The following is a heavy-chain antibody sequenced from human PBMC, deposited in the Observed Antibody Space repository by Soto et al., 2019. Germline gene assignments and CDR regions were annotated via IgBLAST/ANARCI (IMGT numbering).Heavy chain of an antibody. Sequence: EASVKVSCKASGGTFSSYAINWVRQAPGQGLEWMGGIIPIFGTANYAQKFQGRVAITADESTSTAYMELSSLRSEDTAVYYCARDLALNYFYYGMDVWGQGTTVTVSS. CDR1: GGTFSSYA. V-gene: IGHV1-69*13. J-gene: IGHJ6*02. CDR3: ARDLALNYFYYGMDV. D-gene: IGHD3-16*01. CDR2: IIPIFGTA.